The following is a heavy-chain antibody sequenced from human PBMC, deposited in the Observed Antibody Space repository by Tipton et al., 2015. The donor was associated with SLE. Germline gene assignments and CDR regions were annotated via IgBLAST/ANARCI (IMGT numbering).Heavy chain of an antibody. Sequence: GSLRLSCAASGFTFSSYAVNWVRQAPGRGLEWVSVTYSDGDTDYADSVKGRFTISRDNSKNTLYLQMKSLRTDDTAVYYCAKDSCTSNKCSRGGDYFDYWGRGTLVTVSS. J-gene: IGHJ4*02. CDR2: TYSDGDT. V-gene: IGHV3-23*03. CDR1: GFTFSSYA. D-gene: IGHD2-2*01. CDR3: AKDSCTSNKCSRGGDYFDY.